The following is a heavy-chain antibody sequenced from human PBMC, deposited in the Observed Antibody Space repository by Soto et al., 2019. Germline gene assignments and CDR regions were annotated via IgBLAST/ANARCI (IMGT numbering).Heavy chain of an antibody. CDR3: ASTPSCGAIFGVAPDHLDY. J-gene: IGHJ4*02. CDR2: SNHSAST. Sequence: QVHLQQCGAGLLKPSETLSLTCSVYGGCFTGYYWSWIRQPPGQGLEWIGESNHSASTNYNPSLKRRVTISADRSKHHFSLKLSYLAAADMAVYYCASTPSCGAIFGVAPDHLDYVGQGTLVTVFS. CDR1: GGCFTGYY. D-gene: IGHD3-3*01. V-gene: IGHV4-34*01.